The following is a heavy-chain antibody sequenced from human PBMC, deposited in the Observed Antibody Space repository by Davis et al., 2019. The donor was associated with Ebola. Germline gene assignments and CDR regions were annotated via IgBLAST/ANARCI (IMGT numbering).Heavy chain of an antibody. J-gene: IGHJ1*01. CDR1: GGTFSSYA. D-gene: IGHD6-13*01. V-gene: IGHV1-69*13. CDR3: ARMDSSSWPKMHEYFQH. CDR2: IIPIFGTA. Sequence: SVKVSCKASGGTFSSYAISWVRQAPGQGLEWMGGIIPIFGTANYAQKFQGRVTITADESTSTAYMELSSLRSEDTAVYYCARMDSSSWPKMHEYFQHWGQGTLVTVSS.